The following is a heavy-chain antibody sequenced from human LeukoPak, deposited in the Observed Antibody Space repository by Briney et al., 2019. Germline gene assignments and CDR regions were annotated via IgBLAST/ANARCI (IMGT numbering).Heavy chain of an antibody. CDR3: ARTYRRFNYYYMDV. CDR1: GGSISSGSYY. J-gene: IGHJ6*03. D-gene: IGHD3-3*01. CDR2: IYTSGST. V-gene: IGHV4-61*02. Sequence: SQTLSLTCTVSGGSISSGSYYWSWIRQPAGKGLEWIGRIYTSGSTNYSPSLKSRVTISVDTSKNQFSLKLSSVTAADTAVYYCARTYRRFNYYYMDVWGKGTTVTVSS.